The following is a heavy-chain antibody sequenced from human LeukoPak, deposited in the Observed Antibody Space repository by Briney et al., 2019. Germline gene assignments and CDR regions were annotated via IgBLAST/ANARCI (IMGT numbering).Heavy chain of an antibody. Sequence: ESSETLSLTCAVYGGSFSGYYWSWIRQPPGKGLEWIGEINHSGSTNYNPSLKSRVTISVDTSKNQFSLKLSSVTAADTAVYYCARGVRSGSYYTRSLHFECWGQGTLVTVSS. CDR2: INHSGST. J-gene: IGHJ4*02. V-gene: IGHV4-34*01. CDR1: GGSFSGYY. CDR3: ARGVRSGSYYTRSLHFEC. D-gene: IGHD3-10*01.